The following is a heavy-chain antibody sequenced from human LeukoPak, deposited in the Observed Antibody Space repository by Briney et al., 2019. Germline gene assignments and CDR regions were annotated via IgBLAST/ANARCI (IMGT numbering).Heavy chain of an antibody. D-gene: IGHD6-6*01. Sequence: PGGSLRLSCAASGFTFSSYAMSWVRQAPGKGLEWVSAISASGGSTYYADSVKGRFTISRDDSKNTLYLQMNSLRAEDTAVYYCAKEVFSSSSSDFDYWGQGTLVTVSS. CDR3: AKEVFSSSSSDFDY. CDR2: ISASGGST. V-gene: IGHV3-23*01. J-gene: IGHJ4*02. CDR1: GFTFSSYA.